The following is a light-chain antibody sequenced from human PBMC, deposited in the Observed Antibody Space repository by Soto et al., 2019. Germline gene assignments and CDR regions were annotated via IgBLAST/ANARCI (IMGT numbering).Light chain of an antibody. Sequence: QSVLTQPPSASGTAGQVVTISCSGGDSNIGSNSVYWYQHLPRMAPKLLIYYNNQRPSGVPDRFSGSRSGTSASLAIVGLRSEDEAVYYCAAWDASHNVLYVFGTGTKVTVL. J-gene: IGLJ1*01. CDR2: YNN. V-gene: IGLV1-47*02. CDR3: AAWDASHNVLYV. CDR1: DSNIGSNS.